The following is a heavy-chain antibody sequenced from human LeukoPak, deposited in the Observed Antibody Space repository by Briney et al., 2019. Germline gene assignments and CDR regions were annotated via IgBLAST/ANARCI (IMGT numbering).Heavy chain of an antibody. CDR2: INPNSGGT. Sequence: ASVKVSCKASGYTFTGYYMHWVRHAPGQGLEWMGWINPNSGGTNYAQKFQGRVTMTRDTSISTAYMELSRLRSDDTAVNYCARDRGDGLYYYMDVWGKGTTVTVSS. CDR3: ARDRGDGLYYYMDV. J-gene: IGHJ6*03. V-gene: IGHV1-2*02. CDR1: GYTFTGYY. D-gene: IGHD3-10*01.